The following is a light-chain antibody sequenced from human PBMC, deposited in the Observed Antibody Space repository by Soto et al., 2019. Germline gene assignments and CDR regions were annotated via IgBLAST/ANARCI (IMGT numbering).Light chain of an antibody. CDR2: GAS. J-gene: IGKJ1*01. Sequence: ESVLTQSPGTLSLSPGERATLSCRASQSVSSNYLAWYQQKPGQAPRLLIYGASTRASGIPDRFSGSWSGTDFTLTISRLEPEDSAVYYCQQYGSSPTWTFGQGTKVDIK. V-gene: IGKV3-20*01. CDR3: QQYGSSPTWT. CDR1: QSVSSNY.